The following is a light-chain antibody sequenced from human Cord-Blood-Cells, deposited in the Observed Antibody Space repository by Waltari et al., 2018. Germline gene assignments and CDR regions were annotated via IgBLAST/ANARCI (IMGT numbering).Light chain of an antibody. J-gene: IGLJ1*01. V-gene: IGLV2-14*01. CDR1: NRDVCGYNY. CDR3: SSYTSSSTRV. Sequence: QSALTQPASVSGSPGQSIPISCTGTNRDVCGYNYVSWYQQHPGKAPKLMIYDVSNRPSGVSNRFSGSKSGNTASLTISGLQAEDEADYYCSSYTSSSTRVFGTGTKVTVL. CDR2: DVS.